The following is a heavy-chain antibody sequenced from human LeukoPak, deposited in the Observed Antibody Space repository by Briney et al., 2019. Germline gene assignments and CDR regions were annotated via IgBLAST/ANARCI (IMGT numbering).Heavy chain of an antibody. Sequence: TSETLSLTCAVSGDSISSSPYYWGWIRQPPGKGLECIGSISHSGRTYYNPPLKSRVSISGDTSKNQFSLKLSSVTAADTAVYYCARHKVVFPFDPWGPGTLVTVSS. CDR3: ARHKVVFPFDP. V-gene: IGHV4-39*01. D-gene: IGHD2-21*01. CDR1: GDSISSSPYY. CDR2: ISHSGRT. J-gene: IGHJ5*02.